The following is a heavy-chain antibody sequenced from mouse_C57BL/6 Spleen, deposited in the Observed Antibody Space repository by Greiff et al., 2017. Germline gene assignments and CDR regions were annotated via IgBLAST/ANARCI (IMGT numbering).Heavy chain of an antibody. V-gene: IGHV1-50*01. CDR3: ARWLLYYYAMDY. CDR1: GYTFTSYW. Sequence: VQLQQPGAELVKPGASVKLSCKASGYTFTSYWMQWVKQRPGQGLEWIGEIDPSDSYTNYNQKFKGKATLTVDTSSSTAYIQLSSLTSEDSAVYYCARWLLYYYAMDYWGQGTSVTVSS. D-gene: IGHD2-2*01. CDR2: IDPSDSYT. J-gene: IGHJ4*01.